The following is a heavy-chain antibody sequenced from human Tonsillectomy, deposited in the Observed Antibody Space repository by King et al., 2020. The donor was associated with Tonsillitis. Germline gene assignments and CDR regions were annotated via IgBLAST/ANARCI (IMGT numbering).Heavy chain of an antibody. CDR2: IYWDDDK. D-gene: IGHD3-22*01. Sequence: TLKESGPTLVKPTQTLTLTCTFSGFSLSASVVGVGWIRQPPGKALEWLAPIYWDDDKRYSPSLKSRLTITKDTSKNQVALTMTNLDHVETAPNYCAKRGYYYDTSGYSLPSWGQGTLVTVSS. CDR1: GFSLSASVVG. CDR3: AKRGYYYDTSGYSLPS. J-gene: IGHJ5*02. V-gene: IGHV2-5*02.